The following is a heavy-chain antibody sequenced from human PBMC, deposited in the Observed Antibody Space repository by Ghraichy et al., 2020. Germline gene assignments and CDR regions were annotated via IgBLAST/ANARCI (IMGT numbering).Heavy chain of an antibody. D-gene: IGHD6-13*01. V-gene: IGHV3-33*01. CDR2: IWYDGSKT. CDR3: VRDPGAAASY. Sequence: GGSLRLSCAASGFKFSNFGMHWVRQAPAKGLEWLAVIWYDGSKTYYGDSVKGRFTISRDNSKNILDLQVSSLRDEDTGIYYCVRDPGAAASYWGQGTLVIVSS. CDR1: GFKFSNFG. J-gene: IGHJ4*02.